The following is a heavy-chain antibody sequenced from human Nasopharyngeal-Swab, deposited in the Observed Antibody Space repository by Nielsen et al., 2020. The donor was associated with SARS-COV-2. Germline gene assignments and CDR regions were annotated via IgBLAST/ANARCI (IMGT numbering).Heavy chain of an antibody. Sequence: SLKISCAASGFAFDDYAIHWVRQAPGKGLEWVSGINWNGGSIRSADSVKGRFTISRDNAKNAVYLQMNTLRPEDTAWYFCAKVAGGNSTSAYSHDSWGQGTQVTVS. V-gene: IGHV3-9*01. CDR1: GFAFDDYA. J-gene: IGHJ4*02. CDR2: INWNGGSI. D-gene: IGHD2/OR15-2a*01. CDR3: AKVAGGNSTSAYSHDS.